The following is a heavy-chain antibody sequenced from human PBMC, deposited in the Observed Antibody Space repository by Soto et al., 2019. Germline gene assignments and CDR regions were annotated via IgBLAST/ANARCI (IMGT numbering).Heavy chain of an antibody. CDR1: GFSFSDYT. Sequence: EVHLVESGGGLAKPGGSLRLSCTASGFSFSDYTMNWVRQAPGKGLEWVSSISASSTSVYYTDSLEGRFTISRDNAQESLYLQMDSLRAEDTAIYYCARAQLDFWSGYPPPSDAFDFWGQGTLVTVSS. CDR2: ISASSTSV. D-gene: IGHD3-3*01. J-gene: IGHJ3*01. V-gene: IGHV3-21*01. CDR3: ARAQLDFWSGYPPPSDAFDF.